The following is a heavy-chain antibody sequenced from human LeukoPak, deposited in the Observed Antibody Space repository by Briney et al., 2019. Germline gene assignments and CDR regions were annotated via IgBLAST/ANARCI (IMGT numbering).Heavy chain of an antibody. D-gene: IGHD6-13*01. CDR1: RGTFSSYA. V-gene: IGHV1-69*05. CDR2: IIPIFGTA. J-gene: IGHJ4*02. CDR3: ARNPYSSSWYSGY. Sequence: GASVKVSCKASRGTFSSYAISWVRQAPGQGLEWMGRIIPIFGTANYAQKFQGRVTITTDESTSTAYMELSSLRSEDTAVYYCARNPYSSSWYSGYWGQGTLVTVSS.